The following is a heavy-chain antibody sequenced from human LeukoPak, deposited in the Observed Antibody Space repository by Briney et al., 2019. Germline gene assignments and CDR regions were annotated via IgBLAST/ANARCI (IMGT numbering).Heavy chain of an antibody. Sequence: ESGPTLVDPTQTLTLTCTFSGFSLSTSGVGVGWIRQPPGKALEWLALIYWNDDKRYSPSLKSRLTITKDTSKNQVVLTMTSMDPVDTATYYCAHREDTATLDYWGQGTLATVSS. CDR3: AHREDTATLDY. CDR2: IYWNDDK. V-gene: IGHV2-5*01. J-gene: IGHJ4*02. CDR1: GFSLSTSGVG. D-gene: IGHD5-18*01.